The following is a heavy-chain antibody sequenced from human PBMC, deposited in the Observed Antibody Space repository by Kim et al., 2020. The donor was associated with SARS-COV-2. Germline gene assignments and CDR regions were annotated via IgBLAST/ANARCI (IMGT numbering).Heavy chain of an antibody. D-gene: IGHD3-3*01. CDR3: AIVASKLRFLNFEY. J-gene: IGHJ4*02. V-gene: IGHV3-23*01. Sequence: YADAVKGRFTIPRDNSKNTLYLQLTSLRAEDTAVYYCAIVASKLRFLNFEYWGQGTLVTVSP.